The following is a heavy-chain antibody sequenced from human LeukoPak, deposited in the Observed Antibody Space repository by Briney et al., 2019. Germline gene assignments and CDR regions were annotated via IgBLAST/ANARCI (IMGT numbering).Heavy chain of an antibody. CDR1: GGTFSSYA. V-gene: IGHV1-69*06. J-gene: IGHJ5*02. CDR3: ARVGDSSGYYYGGNWFDP. Sequence: SVKVSCKASGGTFSSYAISWVRQAPGQGLGGMGGLIPFFGTANYAQKFQGRVTITADKSTSTAYMELSSLRSEDTAVYYYARVGDSSGYYYGGNWFDPWGQGTLVTVSS. CDR2: LIPFFGTA. D-gene: IGHD3-22*01.